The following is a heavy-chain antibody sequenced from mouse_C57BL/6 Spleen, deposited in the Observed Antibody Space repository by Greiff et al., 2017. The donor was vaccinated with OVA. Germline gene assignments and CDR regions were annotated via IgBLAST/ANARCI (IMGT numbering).Heavy chain of an antibody. CDR2: INPSSGYT. D-gene: IGHD1-3*01. J-gene: IGHJ4*01. CDR1: GYTFTSYT. V-gene: IGHV1-4*01. Sequence: VKLQESGAELARPGASVKMSCKASGYTFTSYTMHWVKQRPGQGLEWIGYINPSSGYTKYNQKFKDKATLTADKSSSTAYMQLSSLTSEDSAVYYCARRVFEWFMDYWGQGTSVTVSS. CDR3: ARRVFEWFMDY.